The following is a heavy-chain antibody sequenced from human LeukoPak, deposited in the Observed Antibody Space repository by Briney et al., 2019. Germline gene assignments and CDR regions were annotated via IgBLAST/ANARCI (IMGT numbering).Heavy chain of an antibody. CDR3: ARDQGYSGYDSRYYGDYVEFDY. J-gene: IGHJ4*02. D-gene: IGHD5-12*01. CDR2: IWYDGSNK. V-gene: IGHV3-33*01. Sequence: GGSLRLSCAASGFTFSTYGMHWVRQAPGKGLEWVVVIWYDGSNKYYADSVKGRFTISRDNSKNTLYLQMNSLRAEDTAVYYCARDQGYSGYDSRYYGDYVEFDYWGQGTLVTVSS. CDR1: GFTFSTYG.